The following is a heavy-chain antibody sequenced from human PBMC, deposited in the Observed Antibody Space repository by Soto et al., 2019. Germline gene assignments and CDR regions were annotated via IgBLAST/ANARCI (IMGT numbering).Heavy chain of an antibody. J-gene: IGHJ3*02. CDR3: APHVSCSGGSCQYDAFAI. CDR1: EFTVSGHA. V-gene: IGHV3-23*01. Sequence: EVQVLESGGGLVQPGGSLRLSCEGSEFTVSGHAMTWIRQAPGQGPEWVSTITADGGTYYADSVKGRFDMSRDTSENTLYIHMNSLGAEDTAAYYCAPHVSCSGGSCQYDAFAIRGQGTMVTVSS. D-gene: IGHD2-15*01. CDR2: ITADGGT.